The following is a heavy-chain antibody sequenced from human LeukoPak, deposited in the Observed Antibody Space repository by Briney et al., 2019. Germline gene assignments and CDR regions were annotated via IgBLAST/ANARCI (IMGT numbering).Heavy chain of an antibody. D-gene: IGHD2/OR15-2a*01. J-gene: IGHJ5*02. V-gene: IGHV4-61*02. CDR3: ARGGTLFTFFDP. CDR2: IYTTGNT. CDR1: GGSISSDDYY. Sequence: PSETLSLTCTESGGSISSDDYYWNWIRQPAGRGLEWIGRIYTTGNTMYNPSLESRVSMSIDTSKNQVSLKVKSVTAADTAVYYCARGGTLFTFFDPWGQGTLVTVSS.